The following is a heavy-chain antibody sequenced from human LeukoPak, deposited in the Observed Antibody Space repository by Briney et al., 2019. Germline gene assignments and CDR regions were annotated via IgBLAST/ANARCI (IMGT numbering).Heavy chain of an antibody. CDR1: GGSISSYD. D-gene: IGHD6-13*01. CDR2: IYTRGST. CDR3: ARLSSSWYQDWYFDL. Sequence: SETLSLTCTVSGGSISSYDWGWIRQPAGKGLEWIGRIYTRGSTNYNPSLKSRVSMSVDTSKKQFSLKLGSVTAADTAVYYCARLSSSWYQDWYFDLWGRGTLVTVSS. J-gene: IGHJ2*01. V-gene: IGHV4-4*07.